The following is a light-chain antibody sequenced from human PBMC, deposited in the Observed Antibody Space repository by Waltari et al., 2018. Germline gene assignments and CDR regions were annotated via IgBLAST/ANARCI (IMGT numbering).Light chain of an antibody. V-gene: IGLV1-47*01. CDR2: RKT. CDR3: AAWDDSLSGRV. Sequence: QSVLTQPPSMSGTPGQRVTISCSGSNFNIGSNYVYWYQQFPGMAPQLLILRKTERPSGVPDRFSASKAGASASLAISGLRSEDEADYHCAAWDDSLSGRVFGGGTKLTV. CDR1: NFNIGSNY. J-gene: IGLJ2*01.